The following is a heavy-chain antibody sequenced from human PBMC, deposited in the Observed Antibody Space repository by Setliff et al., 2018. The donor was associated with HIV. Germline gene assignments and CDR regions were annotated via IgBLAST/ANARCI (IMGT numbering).Heavy chain of an antibody. CDR3: ARIRTTHYYYMDV. J-gene: IGHJ6*03. D-gene: IGHD1-1*01. CDR1: GFSLSTSGMC. CDR2: IDWDDDK. V-gene: IGHV2-70*17. Sequence: SGPTLVNPTQTLTPTCTFSGFSLSTSGMCVSWIRQPPGKALEWLARIDWDDDKFYSTSLKTRLTISKDTSKNQVVLTMTNMDPVDTATYYCARIRTTHYYYMDVWGKGTTVTVSS.